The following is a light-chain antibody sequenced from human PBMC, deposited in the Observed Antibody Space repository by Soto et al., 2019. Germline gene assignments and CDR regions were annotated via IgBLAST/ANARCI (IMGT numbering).Light chain of an antibody. V-gene: IGKV3-15*01. J-gene: IGKJ1*01. CDR1: QSVSSN. Sequence: EIVMTQSPATLSVSPGERATLSCRASQSVSSNLAWYQHKPGQAPRLLIYGASTRATGIPARFSGSGSGTEFTLTISSLQSEDFAVYYCQQYNIWPETFGQGTKVEIK. CDR2: GAS. CDR3: QQYNIWPET.